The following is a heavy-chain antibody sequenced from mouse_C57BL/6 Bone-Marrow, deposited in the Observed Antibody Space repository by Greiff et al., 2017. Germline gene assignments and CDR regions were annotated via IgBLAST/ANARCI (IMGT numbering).Heavy chain of an antibody. D-gene: IGHD2-4*01. J-gene: IGHJ3*01. V-gene: IGHV1-26*01. Sequence: VQLQQSGPELVKPGASVKISCKASGYTFTDYYMNWVKQSHGKSLEWIGDINPNNGGTSYNQKFKGKATLTVDKSSSTAYMVLRSLTSEDSAVYYCARNDYVLFAYWGQGTLVTVSA. CDR1: GYTFTDYY. CDR3: ARNDYVLFAY. CDR2: INPNNGGT.